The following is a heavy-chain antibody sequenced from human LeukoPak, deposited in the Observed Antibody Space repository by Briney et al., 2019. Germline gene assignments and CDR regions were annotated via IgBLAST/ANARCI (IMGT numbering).Heavy chain of an antibody. Sequence: SETLSLTCAVYGGSFSGYYWSWIRQPPGKGLEWIGEINHSGSTNYNPSLKSRVTISVDTSKNQFSLKLSSVTAADTAVYYCARHFHSNYYYYGMDVWGQGTTVTVSS. J-gene: IGHJ6*02. D-gene: IGHD3-3*02. CDR1: GGSFSGYY. CDR3: ARHFHSNYYYYGMDV. CDR2: INHSGST. V-gene: IGHV4-34*01.